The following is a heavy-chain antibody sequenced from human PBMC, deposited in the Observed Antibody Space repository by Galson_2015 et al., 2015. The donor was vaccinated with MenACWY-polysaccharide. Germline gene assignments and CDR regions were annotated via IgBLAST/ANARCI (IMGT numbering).Heavy chain of an antibody. Sequence: LRLSCAASAFTFSSYWMSWVRQAPGKGLEWVANIKEDGSDKYYVDSVKGRFTISRDNAKNSLYLQMNSLRAEDTAVYYCARRRGGLGNYFDYWGQGTLVTASS. CDR3: ARRRGGLGNYFDY. J-gene: IGHJ4*02. V-gene: IGHV3-7*01. CDR2: IKEDGSDK. CDR1: AFTFSSYW. D-gene: IGHD3-16*01.